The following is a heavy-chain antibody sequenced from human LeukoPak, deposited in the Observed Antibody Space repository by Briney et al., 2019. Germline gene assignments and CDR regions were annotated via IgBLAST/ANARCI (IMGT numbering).Heavy chain of an antibody. CDR1: GNTFAGYY. Sequence: ASVKVSCTASGNTFAGYYVHWVRQAPGQGLEWMGWINTHNGATNYAQHFQGRVTMTTDTDVTTAYMDLDGLISDDAAVYFCARGPIGGLRKGFDIWGQGTLVTVSS. CDR3: ARGPIGGLRKGFDI. V-gene: IGHV1-2*02. D-gene: IGHD1-26*01. CDR2: INTHNGAT. J-gene: IGHJ4*02.